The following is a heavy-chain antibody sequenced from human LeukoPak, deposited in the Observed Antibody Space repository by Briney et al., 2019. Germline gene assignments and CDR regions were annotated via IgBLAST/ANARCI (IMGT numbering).Heavy chain of an antibody. D-gene: IGHD6-19*01. CDR2: LYSDGKT. CDR3: ARAVAGLYFDY. V-gene: IGHV3-53*01. Sequence: PGGSLRLSCAVSGFIVSRNGMTWVRQAPGKGLEWVSLLYSDGKTFYADSVKGRFTISRDNSKNTLNLQMNSLRADDTAVYYCARAVAGLYFDYWGQGTLVTVSS. CDR1: GFIVSRNG. J-gene: IGHJ4*02.